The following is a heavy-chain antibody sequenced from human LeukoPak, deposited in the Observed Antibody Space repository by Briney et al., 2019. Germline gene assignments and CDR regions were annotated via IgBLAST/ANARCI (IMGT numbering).Heavy chain of an antibody. Sequence: GGSLRLSCAASGFTFSNAWMSWVRQAPGKGLEWVGRIKSKTDGGTTDYAAPVKGRLTISRDDSKNTLYLQMNSLKTEDTAVYYCTTDTSYGSVDDAFDIWGQGTMVTVSS. V-gene: IGHV3-15*01. CDR3: TTDTSYGSVDDAFDI. J-gene: IGHJ3*02. CDR1: GFTFSNAW. CDR2: IKSKTDGGTT. D-gene: IGHD3-10*01.